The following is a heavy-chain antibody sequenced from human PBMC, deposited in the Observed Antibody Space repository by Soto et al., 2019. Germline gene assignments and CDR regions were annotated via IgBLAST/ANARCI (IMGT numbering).Heavy chain of an antibody. J-gene: IGHJ4*02. Sequence: PSETLSLTCAVSGYSISLGYYWGWIRQPPGKGLEWIGYAYYTGTTNYSPSLESRVTMSVDTSKNQFSLNLSPVTAADTAVYYCARASGTSQFDYWGRGTLVTVSS. CDR3: ARASGTSQFDY. CDR2: AYYTGTT. V-gene: IGHV4-38-2*01. CDR1: GYSISLGYY. D-gene: IGHD1-1*01.